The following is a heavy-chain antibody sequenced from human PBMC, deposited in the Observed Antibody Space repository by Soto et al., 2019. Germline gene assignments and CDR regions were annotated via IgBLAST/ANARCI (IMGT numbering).Heavy chain of an antibody. CDR3: ARVRGTGTTNFDY. CDR2: INAGNGNT. J-gene: IGHJ4*02. Sequence: GASVKVSCKASGYTFTSYAMHWVRQAPGQRLEWMGWINAGNGNTKYSQKFQGRVTITADESTSTAYMELSSLRSEDTAVYYCARVRGTGTTNFDYWGQGTLVTVSS. CDR1: GYTFTSYA. V-gene: IGHV1-3*01. D-gene: IGHD1-7*01.